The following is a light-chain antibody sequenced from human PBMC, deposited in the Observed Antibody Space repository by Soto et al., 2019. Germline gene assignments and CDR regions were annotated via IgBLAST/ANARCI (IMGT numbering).Light chain of an antibody. Sequence: QSVLTQPPSASGSPGQAVTISCTGTSSDIGGHNFVSWYQQHPGKAPKLMIYEVSNRPSGVSNRFSGSKSGNTASLTISGLQAEDEADYYCSSYTSGTINYVFGTGTKLTVL. CDR1: SSDIGGHNF. CDR2: EVS. CDR3: SSYTSGTINYV. V-gene: IGLV2-14*01. J-gene: IGLJ1*01.